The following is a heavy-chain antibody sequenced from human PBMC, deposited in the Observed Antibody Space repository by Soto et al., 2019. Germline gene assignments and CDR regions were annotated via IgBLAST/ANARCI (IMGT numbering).Heavy chain of an antibody. CDR2: IIPTFGTA. CDR1: GGTFSSYA. D-gene: IGHD2-2*01. Sequence: QVQLVQSGAEVKKPGSSVKVSCKASGGTFSSYAISWVRQAPGQGLEWMGGIIPTFGTANYAQKFQGRVASTADESTSTAYMELSSLRSEDTAVYYCARDWPNCISTSCYRGAGYYYYGMDVWGQGTTVTVSS. V-gene: IGHV1-69*12. CDR3: ARDWPNCISTSCYRGAGYYYYGMDV. J-gene: IGHJ6*02.